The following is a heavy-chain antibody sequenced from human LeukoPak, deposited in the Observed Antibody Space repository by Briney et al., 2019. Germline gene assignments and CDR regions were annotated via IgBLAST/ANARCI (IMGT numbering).Heavy chain of an antibody. CDR1: GFTFSSYS. CDR2: ISSSSSTI. V-gene: IGHV3-48*02. D-gene: IGHD3-3*01. CDR3: ARDRPYDFWSGYSSPPGAGLSDP. Sequence: GGSLRLSCAASGFTFSSYSMNWVRQAPGKGLEWVSSISSSSSTIYYADSVKGRFTISRDNAKNSLYLQMNSLRDEDTAVYYCARDRPYDFWSGYSSPPGAGLSDPWGQGTLVTVSS. J-gene: IGHJ5*02.